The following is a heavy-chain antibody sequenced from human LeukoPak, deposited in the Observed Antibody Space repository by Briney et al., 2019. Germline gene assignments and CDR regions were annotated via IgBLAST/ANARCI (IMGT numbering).Heavy chain of an antibody. J-gene: IGHJ6*03. V-gene: IGHV3-20*04. CDR3: ARLGDILEWPQDSYYMDV. Sequence: GSLRLSCAASGFTFDDYGMSWVRPAPGKGLEWVSGINWNGGSTGYADSVKGRFTISRDNAKNSLYLQMNSLRAEDTALYYCARLGDILEWPQDSYYMDVWGKGTTVTVSS. D-gene: IGHD3-3*01. CDR1: GFTFDDYG. CDR2: INWNGGST.